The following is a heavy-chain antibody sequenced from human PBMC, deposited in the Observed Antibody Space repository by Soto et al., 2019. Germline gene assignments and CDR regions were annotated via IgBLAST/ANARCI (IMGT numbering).Heavy chain of an antibody. CDR3: ARAGGDYYFDY. J-gene: IGHJ4*02. Sequence: RASVKVSCKASGYSYTRYYMHWVRQAPGQGLEWMGIINPSGGSTSYAQKFQGRVTMTRDTSTSTVYMELSSLRSEDTAVYYCARAGGDYYFDYWGQGTQVTVSS. D-gene: IGHD2-21*02. CDR1: GYSYTRYY. V-gene: IGHV1-46*01. CDR2: INPSGGST.